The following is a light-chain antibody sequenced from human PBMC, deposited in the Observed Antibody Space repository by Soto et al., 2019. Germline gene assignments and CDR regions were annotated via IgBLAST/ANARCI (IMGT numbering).Light chain of an antibody. CDR2: DAS. J-gene: IGKJ1*01. CDR1: QSVSSY. Sequence: EIVLTQSPATLSLSPGERATISCRASQSVSSYLAWYQQKPGQAPRLLIYDASNRATGIPARFSGSGSGTDFTLTISSLEPEDFAVYYCQQRSNWPPTWTCGQGTKVDIK. CDR3: QQRSNWPPTWT. V-gene: IGKV3-11*01.